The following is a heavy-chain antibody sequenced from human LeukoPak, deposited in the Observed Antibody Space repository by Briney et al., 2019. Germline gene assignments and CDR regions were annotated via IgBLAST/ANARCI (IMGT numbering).Heavy chain of an antibody. J-gene: IGHJ6*03. Sequence: GGSLRLSCEASGFTFNGHWMHWVRQAPGKGLVWVSLINGDGSTISYADSVKGRFTISRDNAKNSLYLQMNSLRAEDTAVYYCARDLLGYNYHYMDVWGKGTTVTVSS. CDR2: INGDGSTI. CDR1: GFTFNGHW. CDR3: ARDLLGYNYHYMDV. V-gene: IGHV3-74*01. D-gene: IGHD3-22*01.